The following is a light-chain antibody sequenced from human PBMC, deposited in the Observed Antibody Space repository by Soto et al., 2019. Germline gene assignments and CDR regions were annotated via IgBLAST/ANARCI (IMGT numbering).Light chain of an antibody. Sequence: SYELTQPPSVSVAPGQTARIPCGGNNIEKKNVHWYQQKPGQAPVLVVYNDSDRPSGIPERFSGSNSGNTATLTISRVEAGDEADYYCQVWDSSSDHLYVLGTGTKVTVL. V-gene: IGLV3-21*02. J-gene: IGLJ1*01. CDR2: NDS. CDR3: QVWDSSSDHLYV. CDR1: NIEKKN.